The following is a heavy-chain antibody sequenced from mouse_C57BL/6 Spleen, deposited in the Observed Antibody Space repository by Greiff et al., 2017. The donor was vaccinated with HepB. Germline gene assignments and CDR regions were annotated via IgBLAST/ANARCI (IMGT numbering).Heavy chain of an antibody. D-gene: IGHD1-1*01. Sequence: VQLQQPGAELVKPGASVKLSCKASGYTFTSYWMQWVKQRPGQGLEWIGEIDPSDSYTNYNQKFKGKATLTVDTSSSTAYMQLSSLTSEDSAVYYCASLDDGVVATEYFDVWGTGTTVTVSS. CDR3: ASLDDGVVATEYFDV. V-gene: IGHV1-50*01. CDR2: IDPSDSYT. J-gene: IGHJ1*03. CDR1: GYTFTSYW.